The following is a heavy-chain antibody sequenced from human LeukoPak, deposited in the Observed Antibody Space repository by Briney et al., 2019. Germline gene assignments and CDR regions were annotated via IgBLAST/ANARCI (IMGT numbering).Heavy chain of an antibody. V-gene: IGHV1-8*03. CDR1: GYTFTSYD. D-gene: IGHD3-22*01. J-gene: IGHJ4*02. CDR2: MNPNSGNT. CDR3: ARDQYYYDSSGYYPLYYFDY. Sequence: GASVKVSCKASGYTFTSYDINWVRQATGQGLEWMGWMNPNSGNTGYAQKFQGRVTITRNTSISTAYMELSSLRSEDTAVYYCARDQYYYDSSGYYPLYYFDYWGQGTLVTVSS.